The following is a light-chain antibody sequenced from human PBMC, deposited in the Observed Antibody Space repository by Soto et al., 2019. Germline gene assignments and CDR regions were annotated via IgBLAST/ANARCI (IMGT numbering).Light chain of an antibody. V-gene: IGLV2-14*01. J-gene: IGLJ2*01. Sequence: QSALTQPASVSGSPGQSSTISCTGTSSDVGGYNYVSWYQQHPGEAPKLMIYDVSNRPSGVSNRFSGSKSGNTASLTISGLQAQDDDDSYCGSYTGSSTLVVFGGGTKLTVL. CDR3: GSYTGSSTLVV. CDR2: DVS. CDR1: SSDVGGYNY.